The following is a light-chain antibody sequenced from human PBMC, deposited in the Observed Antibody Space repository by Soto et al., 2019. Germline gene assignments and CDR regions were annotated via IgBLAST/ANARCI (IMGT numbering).Light chain of an antibody. CDR1: QSVGSF. Sequence: IVLTQSPATLSLSPGERATLSCRASQSVGSFLAWYQQKRGQAPRLLIYDASNRATGIPARFSGSGSGTDFPLTISSLEPEDFSVYYCQQRSIWPWRFGQGTKVEIK. J-gene: IGKJ1*01. CDR2: DAS. V-gene: IGKV3-11*01. CDR3: QQRSIWPWR.